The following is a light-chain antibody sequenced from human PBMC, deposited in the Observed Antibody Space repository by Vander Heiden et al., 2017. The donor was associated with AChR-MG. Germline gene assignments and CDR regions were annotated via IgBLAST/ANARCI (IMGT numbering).Light chain of an antibody. CDR2: DAY. J-gene: IGKJ2*01. Sequence: IVMTQYTATLSVSPGQRATLSCRASQSISTNLAWYQQKPGQAPRLLIYDAYARATGIPARFSGSGSGTEFTLTISSLQSEDFAVYYCQQYFNWPSYTFGPGTKLEIK. CDR3: QQYFNWPSYT. V-gene: IGKV3-15*01. CDR1: QSISTN.